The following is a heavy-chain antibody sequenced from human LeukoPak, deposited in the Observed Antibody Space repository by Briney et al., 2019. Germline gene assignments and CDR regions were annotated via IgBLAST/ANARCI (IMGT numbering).Heavy chain of an antibody. CDR3: AKGNYYDSSGPPSGAFDI. CDR2: ISWNSGSI. V-gene: IGHV3-9*01. Sequence: GGSLRLSCAASGFTFDDYAMHWVRQAPGKGLEWVSGISWNSGSIGYADSVKGRFTISRDNAKNSLYLQMNSLRAEDTALYYCAKGNYYDSSGPPSGAFDIWGQGTMVTVSS. CDR1: GFTFDDYA. D-gene: IGHD3-22*01. J-gene: IGHJ3*02.